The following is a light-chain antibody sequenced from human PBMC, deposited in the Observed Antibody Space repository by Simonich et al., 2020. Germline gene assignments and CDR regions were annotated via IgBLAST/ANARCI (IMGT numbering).Light chain of an antibody. CDR3: QQYYSTPLT. CDR2: GAS. V-gene: IGKV4-1*01. Sequence: EIVMTQSPDSLAVSLGERATINCKSSQSVLYSSNNKNDLAWYQQKPGQPPKLLIYGASTRESGVPDRFSGSGSGTDFTLTISSLQAEDGAVYYCQQYYSTPLTFGRGTKVEIK. J-gene: IGKJ4*01. CDR1: QSVLYSSNNKND.